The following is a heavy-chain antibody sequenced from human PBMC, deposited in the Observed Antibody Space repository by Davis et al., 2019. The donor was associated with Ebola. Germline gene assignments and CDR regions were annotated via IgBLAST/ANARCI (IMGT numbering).Heavy chain of an antibody. D-gene: IGHD6-19*01. Sequence: PGGSLRLSCAASGFTFSAFGMHWVRQAPGKGLEWVAVISYDGTKTFYADSVKGRFTISRDNSKNTVYLQMNSLTVEDTAVYFCAVAGWAVAGTGPFEDWGQGTLVTVSA. CDR2: ISYDGTKT. CDR1: GFTFSAFG. V-gene: IGHV3-30*03. CDR3: AVAGWAVAGTGPFED. J-gene: IGHJ4*02.